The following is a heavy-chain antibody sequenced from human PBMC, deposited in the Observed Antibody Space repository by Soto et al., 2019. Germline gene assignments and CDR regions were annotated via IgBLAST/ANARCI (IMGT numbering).Heavy chain of an antibody. CDR2: IWYDGSNK. D-gene: IGHD2-15*01. CDR1: GCTCISFG. V-gene: IGHV3-33*01. CDR3: ARSDGGYFDY. J-gene: IGHJ4*02. Sequence: SMRLSWAVSGCTCISFGRRCVSQAPGKGLEWVAVIWYDGSNKYYADSVKGRFTISRDNSKNTLYLQMNSLRAEDTAVYYCARSDGGYFDYWGQGTLVTVPS.